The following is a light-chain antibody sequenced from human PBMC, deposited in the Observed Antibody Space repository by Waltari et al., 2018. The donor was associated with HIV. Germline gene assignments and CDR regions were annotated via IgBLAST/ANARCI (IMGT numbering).Light chain of an antibody. V-gene: IGLV2-11*01. J-gene: IGLJ1*01. CDR1: SSDIAYFDY. CDR2: EVS. CDR3: CSYAGAYTYV. Sequence: QSALTQPRSVSGSPGQSVTISCTGTSSDIAYFDYVSWYQQYPGKAPKVIIYEVSQLPSGVPDRFTASKSGITASLTISGLQDEDEADYYCCSYAGAYTYVFGTGTKVTVL.